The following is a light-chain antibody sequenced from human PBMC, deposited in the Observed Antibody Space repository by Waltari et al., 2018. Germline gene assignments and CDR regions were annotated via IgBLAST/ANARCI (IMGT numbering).Light chain of an antibody. CDR1: SSDVGDYNS. CDR2: DVS. J-gene: IGLJ2*01. CDR3: SSFTRGSTHVI. V-gene: IGLV2-14*03. Sequence: QSALTQPASVSGSPGQSITISCTGVSSDVGDYNSVSWYQQLPGKAPKLMILDVSNRPSGVSIRFSGSKSGNTASLTISGLRTEDEADYYCSSFTRGSTHVIFGGGTRLTVL.